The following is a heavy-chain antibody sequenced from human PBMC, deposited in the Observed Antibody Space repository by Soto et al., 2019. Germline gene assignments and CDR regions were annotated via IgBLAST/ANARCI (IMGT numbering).Heavy chain of an antibody. CDR1: GGSISSGGYF. V-gene: IGHV4-31*01. Sequence: PSETLSLTCTVSGGSISSGGYFWSWIRQRPGKGLEWIGYMSYSGPNHYNPSLKRLATRSVDTPENQFFLKLSSVTAADTAVYFCVSGPDSYDISGYFEPWGQGTRVTVSS. J-gene: IGHJ5*02. CDR2: MSYSGPN. D-gene: IGHD3-22*01. CDR3: VSGPDSYDISGYFEP.